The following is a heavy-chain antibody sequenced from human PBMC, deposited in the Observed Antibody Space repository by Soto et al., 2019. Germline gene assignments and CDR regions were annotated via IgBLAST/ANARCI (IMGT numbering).Heavy chain of an antibody. Sequence: GGSLRLSCAASGFTFSSYSMNWVRQTPGKGLEWVSSISSSSSYIYYADSVKGRFTISRDNAKNSLYLQMNSLRAEDTAVYYCARDQRGARKATPFDYWGQGTLVTVS. J-gene: IGHJ4*02. D-gene: IGHD1-26*01. V-gene: IGHV3-21*01. CDR3: ARDQRGARKATPFDY. CDR1: GFTFSSYS. CDR2: ISSSSSYI.